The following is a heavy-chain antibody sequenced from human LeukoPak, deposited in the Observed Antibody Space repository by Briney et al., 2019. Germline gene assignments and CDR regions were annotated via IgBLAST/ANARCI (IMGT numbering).Heavy chain of an antibody. Sequence: SETLSLTCTVSGGSISSYYWSWIRQPPGKGLEWIGYIYYSGSTNYNPSLKSRVTISVDTSKNQFSLKLSSVTAADTAVYYCARGGHSSDYFDYWGQGTLVTVSS. V-gene: IGHV4-59*01. CDR1: GGSISSYY. CDR3: ARGGHSSDYFDY. J-gene: IGHJ4*02. D-gene: IGHD5-18*01. CDR2: IYYSGST.